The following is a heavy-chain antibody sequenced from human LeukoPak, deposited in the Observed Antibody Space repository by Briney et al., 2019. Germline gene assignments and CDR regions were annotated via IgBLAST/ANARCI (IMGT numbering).Heavy chain of an antibody. V-gene: IGHV3-74*01. CDR3: ARVIIYFDY. CDR2: IRGDGDDT. Sequence: GGSLRLSCAGSGFTLSSYWMHWLRQAPGKALEWVSRIRGDGDDTRYADSVKGRFTISRDNPKNTLYLHIKSLRPEDTAVYYCARVIIYFDYWGQGILVTVSS. J-gene: IGHJ4*02. CDR1: GFTLSSYW. D-gene: IGHD3-10*01.